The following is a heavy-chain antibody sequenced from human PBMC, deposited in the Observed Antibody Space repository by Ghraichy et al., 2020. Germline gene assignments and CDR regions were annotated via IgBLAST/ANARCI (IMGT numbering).Heavy chain of an antibody. CDR1: GFTFSSYA. J-gene: IGHJ4*02. V-gene: IGHV3-30-3*01. CDR2: ISYDGDTE. D-gene: IGHD6-19*01. CDR3: AREAGYSSGWYIY. Sequence: GGSLRLSCAASGFTFSSYAMHWVRQAPGKGLEWVAVISYDGDTESYGDSVKGRFTISRDNSKSTLYLQMNSLRAEDTAVYYCAREAGYSSGWYIYWGQGTLVTVSS.